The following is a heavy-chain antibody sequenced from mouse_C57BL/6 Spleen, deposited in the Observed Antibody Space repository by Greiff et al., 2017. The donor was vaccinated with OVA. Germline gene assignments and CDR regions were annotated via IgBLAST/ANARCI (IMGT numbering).Heavy chain of an antibody. V-gene: IGHV3-6*01. D-gene: IGHD2-2*01. CDR3: ARGLRREGLYAMDY. CDR1: GYSITSGYY. CDR2: ISYDGSN. J-gene: IGHJ4*01. Sequence: EVQLQESGPGLVKPSQSLSLTCSVTGYSITSGYYWNWIRQFPGNKLEWMGYISYDGSNNYNPSLKNLISITRNTSKNQFFLKLNSVTTEDTATYYCARGLRREGLYAMDYWGQGTSVTVSA.